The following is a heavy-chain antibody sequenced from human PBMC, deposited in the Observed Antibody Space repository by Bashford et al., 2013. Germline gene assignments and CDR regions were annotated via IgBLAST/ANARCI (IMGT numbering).Heavy chain of an antibody. CDR1: RHLSSYT. V-gene: IGHV1-69*13. CDR3: ARDIGTGYCSGGNCQRPMSY. Sequence: SVKVSCKAFWRHLSSYTINWVRQAPGQGLEWMGGIIPIFGTANYAQKFQGRVTITADESTSTAYMELSSLRSEDTAVYYCARDIGTGYCSGGNCQRPMSYWGQGTLVTVSS. J-gene: IGHJ4*02. CDR2: IIPIFGTA. D-gene: IGHD2-15*01.